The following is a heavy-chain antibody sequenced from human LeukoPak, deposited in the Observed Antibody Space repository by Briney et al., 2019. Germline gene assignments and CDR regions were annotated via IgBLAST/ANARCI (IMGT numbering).Heavy chain of an antibody. CDR1: GFTFSSYW. CDR2: IKQDGSEK. V-gene: IGHV3-7*04. J-gene: IGHJ4*02. Sequence: GGSLRLSCAASGFTFSSYWMRWVRQASGKGLEWVANIKQDGSEKNYVDSVNGRFTISRDNAKNSLYLQMSSLRAEDTAVYYCARGQVRGDPSDYWGQGTLVTVSS. D-gene: IGHD3-10*01. CDR3: ARGQVRGDPSDY.